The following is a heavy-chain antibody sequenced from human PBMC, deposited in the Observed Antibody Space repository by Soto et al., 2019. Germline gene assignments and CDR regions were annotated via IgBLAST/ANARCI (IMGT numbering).Heavy chain of an antibody. CDR2: ISAYNGNT. CDR1: GYTFTSYG. D-gene: IGHD6-6*01. CDR3: ATYSSSLFAGRMFDP. V-gene: IGHV1-18*01. J-gene: IGHJ5*02. Sequence: QVQLVQSGAEVKKPGASVKVSCKASGYTFTSYGISWVRQAPGQGLEWMGWISAYNGNTNYAQKLQGRVTMTTDTSTSTAYMELRSLSSDDTAVYYCATYSSSLFAGRMFDPWGQGTLVTVSS.